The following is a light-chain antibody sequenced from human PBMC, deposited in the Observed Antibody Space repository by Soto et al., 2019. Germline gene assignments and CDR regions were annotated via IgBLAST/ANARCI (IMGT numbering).Light chain of an antibody. V-gene: IGKV3-20*01. CDR1: QSLSVSY. CDR2: GTS. CDR3: HQFGDSPQT. Sequence: EIGLTQSPGTLSLSPGDRATLSCRASQSLSVSYLAWYQQRPGQAPRLLIYGTSTMATGVPDRFSGSGSGRDFTLAISRLEPEDFAVYYCHQFGDSPQTFGQGTTVEI. J-gene: IGKJ1*01.